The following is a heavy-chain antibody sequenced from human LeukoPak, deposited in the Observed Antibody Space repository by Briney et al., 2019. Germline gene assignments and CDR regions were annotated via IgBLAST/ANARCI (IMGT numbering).Heavy chain of an antibody. CDR3: LRGDSRDS. CDR2: IGPSGTNK. Sequence: GGSLRLSCAASGFTFSSSTMNWVRQAPGKGLEGVASIGPSGTNKHYAGSLEGRFTISRDNARNSLFLEMNSLRVGDTAVYYCLRGDSRDSWGRGTLVTVSS. J-gene: IGHJ4*02. V-gene: IGHV3-21*04. CDR1: GFTFSSST. D-gene: IGHD2-21*01.